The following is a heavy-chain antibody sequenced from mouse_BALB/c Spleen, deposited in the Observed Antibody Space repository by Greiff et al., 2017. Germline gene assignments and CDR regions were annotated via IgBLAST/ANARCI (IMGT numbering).Heavy chain of an antibody. V-gene: IGHV5-6-4*01. J-gene: IGHJ2*01. Sequence: DVMLVESGGGLVKPGGSLKLSCAASGFTFSSYTMPWVRQTPEKRLEWVATISSGGSYTYYPDSVKGRFTISRDNAKNTLYLQMSSLKSEDTAMYYCTRDRGGYYDYWGQGTTLTVSS. D-gene: IGHD2-3*01. CDR3: TRDRGGYYDY. CDR2: ISSGGSYT. CDR1: GFTFSSYT.